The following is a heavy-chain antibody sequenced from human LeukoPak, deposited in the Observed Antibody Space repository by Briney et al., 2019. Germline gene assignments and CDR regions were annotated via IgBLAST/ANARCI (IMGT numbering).Heavy chain of an antibody. CDR3: ARDTGYGDYSYFDY. D-gene: IGHD4-17*01. CDR2: IYSGGST. Sequence: PGGSRRLSCEASGFTYSNYAMNWVRQAPGKGLEWVSVIYSGGSTYYADSVKGRFTISRDNSKNTLYLQMNSLRAEDTAVYYCARDTGYGDYSYFDYWGQGTLVTVSS. CDR1: GFTYSNYA. J-gene: IGHJ4*02. V-gene: IGHV3-53*01.